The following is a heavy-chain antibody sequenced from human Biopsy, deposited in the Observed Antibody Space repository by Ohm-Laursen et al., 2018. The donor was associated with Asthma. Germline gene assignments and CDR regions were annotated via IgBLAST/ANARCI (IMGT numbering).Heavy chain of an antibody. J-gene: IGHJ4*01. CDR1: GFSLTQSGVG. Sequence: TQTLTLTCSFSGFSLTQSGVGVGWIRQAPGKALEWLAVIYWDGDKRYSPSLRGRLTITTDTSKRQVLLALTNVDPVDIATYFCAHTVSSRYDYWGQGTRVSVSS. D-gene: IGHD6-6*01. CDR3: AHTVSSRYDY. CDR2: IYWDGDK. V-gene: IGHV2-5*02.